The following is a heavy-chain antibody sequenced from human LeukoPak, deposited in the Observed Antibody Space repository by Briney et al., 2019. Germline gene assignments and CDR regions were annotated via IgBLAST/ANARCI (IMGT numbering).Heavy chain of an antibody. CDR2: IYYSGST. CDR1: GGSVSSGDYY. D-gene: IGHD3-9*01. Sequence: SETLSLTCSVSGGSVSSGDYYWRWLRQPPGKGLEWIGYIYYSGSTYYNPSLKSRVSISVDTSKNQFSLKLTSVTAADTAVYYCARDRYFIGFDYWGQGTLVTVSS. CDR3: ARDRYFIGFDY. V-gene: IGHV4-30-4*01. J-gene: IGHJ4*02.